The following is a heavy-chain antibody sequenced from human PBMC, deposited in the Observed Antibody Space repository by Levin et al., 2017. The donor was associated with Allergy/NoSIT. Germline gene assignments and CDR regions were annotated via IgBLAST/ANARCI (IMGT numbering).Heavy chain of an antibody. CDR3: ATGRGVALGDPPEFEY. Sequence: GGSLRLSCADSGFTFSSYGIYWVRQAPGKGLEWVAGISQDGSEKYYVDSVKGRFTISRDNSKNTVYLQMNILRAEDTAVYYCATGRGVALGDPPEFEYWGQGTLVTVSS. CDR2: ISQDGSEK. D-gene: IGHD3-10*01. CDR1: GFTFSSYG. V-gene: IGHV3-30*03. J-gene: IGHJ4*02.